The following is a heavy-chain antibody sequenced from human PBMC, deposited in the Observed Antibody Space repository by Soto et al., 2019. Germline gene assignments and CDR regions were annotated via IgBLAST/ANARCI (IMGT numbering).Heavy chain of an antibody. Sequence: GGSLRLSCAASGFTFSSYSMNWVRQAPGKGLEWVSYISSSSSTIYYADSVKGRFTISRDNAKNSLYLQMNSLRAEDTAVYYCARTRGPFDYWGQGTLVTVSS. CDR2: ISSSSSTI. V-gene: IGHV3-48*01. J-gene: IGHJ4*02. CDR3: ARTRGPFDY. CDR1: GFTFSSYS.